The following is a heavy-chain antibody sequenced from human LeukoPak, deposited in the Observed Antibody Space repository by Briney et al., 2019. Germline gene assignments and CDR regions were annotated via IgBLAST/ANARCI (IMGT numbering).Heavy chain of an antibody. CDR1: GGSISSGCYS. J-gene: IGHJ4*02. CDR2: IYHSGST. Sequence: PSQTLSLTCAVSGGSISSGCYSWSWIRQPPGKGLEWIGYIYHSGSTYYNPSLKSRVTISVDRSKNQFSLKLSSVTAADTAVYYCAGVDTAMVLDYWGQGTLVTVSS. D-gene: IGHD5-18*01. V-gene: IGHV4-30-2*01. CDR3: AGVDTAMVLDY.